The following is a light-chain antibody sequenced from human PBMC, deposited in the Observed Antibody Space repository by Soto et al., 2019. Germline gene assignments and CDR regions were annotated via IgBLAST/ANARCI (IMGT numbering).Light chain of an antibody. V-gene: IGKV1-5*01. CDR3: QQYNSYPWT. CDR1: QSISSY. J-gene: IGKJ1*01. CDR2: DAS. Sequence: DIQITQSRSSLCASXVDGVTITXXASQSISSYLNWYQQKPGKAPKLLIYDASRLQSGVPSRFSGSGSGTEFTLTIRSLQPDDFATYYCQQYNSYPWTFGQGTKVDIK.